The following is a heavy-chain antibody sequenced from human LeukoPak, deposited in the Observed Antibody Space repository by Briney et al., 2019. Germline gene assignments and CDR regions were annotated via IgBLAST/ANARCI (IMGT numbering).Heavy chain of an antibody. CDR2: ISGSGNSK. D-gene: IGHD6-13*01. CDR1: GFTFHTYA. J-gene: IGHJ4*02. CDR3: AKNRGGIAAARDY. Sequence: GGSLRLSCAASGFTFHTYALGWVRQAPGRGLEWVSVISGSGNSKYYADSVKDRFTISRDNSKNTVYLQMTNLRVEDTATYFCAKNRGGIAAARDYWGQGTLVTVSS. V-gene: IGHV3-23*01.